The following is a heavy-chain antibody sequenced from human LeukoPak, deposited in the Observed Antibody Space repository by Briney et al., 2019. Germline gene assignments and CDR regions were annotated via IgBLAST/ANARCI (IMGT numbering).Heavy chain of an antibody. J-gene: IGHJ4*02. V-gene: IGHV3-23*01. D-gene: IGHD7-27*01. Sequence: GGSLRLSCTASGLTFSSYTMSWVRQAPGKGLKWVSTITTGGPNTYYADSVKGRFTVSRDDSKNTLYLQMNSLRAEDTAVYYCAKDGGLWVSAHWGDSWGRGTLVTVSS. CDR2: ITTGGPNT. CDR1: GLTFSSYT. CDR3: AKDGGLWVSAHWGDS.